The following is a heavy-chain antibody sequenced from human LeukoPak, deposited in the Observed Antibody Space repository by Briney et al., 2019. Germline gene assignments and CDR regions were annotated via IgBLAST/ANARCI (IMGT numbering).Heavy chain of an antibody. CDR3: ARVTGPTSTVVRGVIIPAFDY. CDR2: IYSGGAT. Sequence: GGSLRLSCAVSGFTVSNNYMSWVRQAPGRGLEWVSIIYSGGATYYADSVKGRFTISRDNSKNTLYLQMNSLRAEDTAVYYCARVTGPTSTVVRGVIIPAFDYWGQGTLVTVSS. J-gene: IGHJ4*02. CDR1: GFTVSNNY. D-gene: IGHD3-10*01. V-gene: IGHV3-53*01.